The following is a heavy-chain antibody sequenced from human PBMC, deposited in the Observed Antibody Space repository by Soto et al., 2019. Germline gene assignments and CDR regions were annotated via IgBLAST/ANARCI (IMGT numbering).Heavy chain of an antibody. Sequence: QVQLVESGGGVVQPGRSLRLSCAASGFTFSSYAMHWVRQVPGKGLEWVAVISYDGNNKYYADSVKGRFTISRDNSKNTLYLQMNSLRAEDTAVYYCAKDSAEYSSSSGLGYWGQGTLVTVSS. D-gene: IGHD6-6*01. CDR1: GFTFSSYA. CDR3: AKDSAEYSSSSGLGY. V-gene: IGHV3-30*04. CDR2: ISYDGNNK. J-gene: IGHJ4*02.